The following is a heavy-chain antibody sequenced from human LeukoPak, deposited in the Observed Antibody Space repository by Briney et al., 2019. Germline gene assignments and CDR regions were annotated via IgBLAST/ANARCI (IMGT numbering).Heavy chain of an antibody. Sequence: PGGSLRLSCAASGFTFSSYAMHWVRQAPGKGLEWVAVISYDGSNKYYADSVKGRFTISRDNSKNTLYLQMNSLRAEDTAVYYCATTRTSKGGRVIDAFDIWGQGTMVTVSS. CDR3: ATTRTSKGGRVIDAFDI. CDR2: ISYDGSNK. D-gene: IGHD2-21*01. V-gene: IGHV3-30-3*01. CDR1: GFTFSSYA. J-gene: IGHJ3*02.